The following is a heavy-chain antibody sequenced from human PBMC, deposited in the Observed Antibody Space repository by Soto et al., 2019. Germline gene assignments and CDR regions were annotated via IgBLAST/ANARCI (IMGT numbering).Heavy chain of an antibody. V-gene: IGHV4-34*01. CDR2: INHSGST. D-gene: IGHD6-19*01. J-gene: IGHJ4*02. Sequence: SETLSLTCAVYGGSFSGYYWSWIRQPPGKGLEWIGEINHSGSTNYNPSLKSRVTISVDTSKNQFSLKLSSVTAADTAVYYCARGRGYSSAWRSGYFDYWGQGTLVTVSS. CDR3: ARGRGYSSAWRSGYFDY. CDR1: GGSFSGYY.